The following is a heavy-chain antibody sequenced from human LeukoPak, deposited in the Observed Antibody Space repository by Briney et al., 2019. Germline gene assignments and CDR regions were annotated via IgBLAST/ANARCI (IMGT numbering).Heavy chain of an antibody. J-gene: IGHJ4*02. CDR3: ARSGRKERWLQLH. Sequence: GGSLRLSCAASGFTFSSYAMHWVRQAPGKGLEWVAVISYDGSNKYYADSVKGRFTISRDNSKNTLYLQMNSLRAEDTAVYYCARSGRKERWLQLHWGQGTLVTVSS. CDR1: GFTFSSYA. CDR2: ISYDGSNK. D-gene: IGHD5-24*01. V-gene: IGHV3-30*04.